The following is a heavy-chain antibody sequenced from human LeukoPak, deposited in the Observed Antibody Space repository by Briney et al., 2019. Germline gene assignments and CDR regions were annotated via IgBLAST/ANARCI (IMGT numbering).Heavy chain of an antibody. CDR3: AREFVDTAMVTVLSYMDV. V-gene: IGHV1-8*01. D-gene: IGHD5-18*01. CDR2: MNPNSGNT. CDR1: GYTFTSYD. J-gene: IGHJ6*03. Sequence: ASVKVSCKASGYTFTSYDINWVRQATGQGLEWMGWMNPNSGNTGYAQKFQGRVTMTRNTSISTAYMELSSLGSEDTAVYYCAREFVDTAMVTVLSYMDVWGKGTTVTVSS.